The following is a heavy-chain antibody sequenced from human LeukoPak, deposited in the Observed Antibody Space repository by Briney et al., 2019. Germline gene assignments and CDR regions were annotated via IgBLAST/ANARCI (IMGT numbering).Heavy chain of an antibody. D-gene: IGHD3-22*01. CDR1: GYTLTDLS. CDR2: LDPADGET. CDR3: ATHRTRVITGLVY. V-gene: IGHV1-24*01. J-gene: IGHJ4*02. Sequence: ASVKVSCKVSGYTLTDLSTHWVRQAPGKGLEWMGGLDPADGETIYAQKFQGRVTMTEDTSRDTAYMELNSLRSEDTAVYYCATHRTRVITGLVYWGQGTLVSVSS.